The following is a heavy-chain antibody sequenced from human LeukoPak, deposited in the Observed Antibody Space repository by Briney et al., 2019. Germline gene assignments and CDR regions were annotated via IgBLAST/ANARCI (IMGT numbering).Heavy chain of an antibody. V-gene: IGHV3-30*04. CDR1: GFTFSSYA. J-gene: IGHJ6*02. CDR2: ISFDGSNK. Sequence: GGSLRLSCAASGFTFSSYAMHWVRQAPGKGLEWVAIISFDGSNKYYADSVKGRFTISRDNSKNTLYLQMNSLRVEDTALFYCARDSEYYDILTGYYKSYYAMDVWGQGTTVTVSS. CDR3: ARDSEYYDILTGYYKSYYAMDV. D-gene: IGHD3-9*01.